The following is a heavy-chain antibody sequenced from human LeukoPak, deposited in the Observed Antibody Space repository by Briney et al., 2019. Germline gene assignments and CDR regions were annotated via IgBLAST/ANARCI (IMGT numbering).Heavy chain of an antibody. CDR1: GFTFSSYG. CDR2: ISGSGGST. J-gene: IGHJ6*03. V-gene: IGHV3-23*01. Sequence: GGSLRLSCAASGFTFSSYGMSWVRQAPGKGLEWVSAISGSGGSTYYADSVKGRFTISRDNSKNTLYLQMNSLRAEYTAVYYCAKDPRHYYCMDVWGKGTTVTISS. CDR3: AKDPRHYYCMDV.